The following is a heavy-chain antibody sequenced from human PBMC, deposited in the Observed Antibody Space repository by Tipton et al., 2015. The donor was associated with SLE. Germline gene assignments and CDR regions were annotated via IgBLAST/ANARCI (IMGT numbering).Heavy chain of an antibody. CDR1: GGSISSSSYY. CDR3: ARIGLAYWYFDL. V-gene: IGHV4-39*07. CDR2: IYYSGST. J-gene: IGHJ2*01. D-gene: IGHD3-10*01. Sequence: TLSLTCTVSGGSISSSSYYWGWIRQPPGKGLEWIGSIYYSGSTKYNPSLKSRVTISVDTSKKQFSLKLNSVTAADTAVYYCARIGLAYWYFDLWGRGTLVTVSS.